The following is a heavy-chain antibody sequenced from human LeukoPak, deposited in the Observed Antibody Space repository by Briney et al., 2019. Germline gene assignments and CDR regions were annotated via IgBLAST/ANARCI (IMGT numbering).Heavy chain of an antibody. Sequence: GGSLRLSCAASGFTFSSYSMNWVRQAPGKGLEWVSSISSSSSYIYYADSVKVRFTISRDNAKNSLYLQMTSLSAEDTAVYHCARARGFSVGWAVDAFDIWGPGTVVTVSS. CDR2: ISSSSSYI. CDR3: ARARGFSVGWAVDAFDI. J-gene: IGHJ3*02. CDR1: GFTFSSYS. V-gene: IGHV3-21*01. D-gene: IGHD6-19*01.